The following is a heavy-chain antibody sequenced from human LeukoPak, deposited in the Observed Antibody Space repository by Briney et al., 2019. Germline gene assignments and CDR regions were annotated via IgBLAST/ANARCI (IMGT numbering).Heavy chain of an antibody. D-gene: IGHD2-8*02. Sequence: SLTCXVSXXSTXXXXXXWXXXXXAPXXXLXXXXXIYDSGTTHYNPSLKSRVTISGDTSKNQFSLKLNSVTAADTAIYYCATHRRSGSGGXXXAFXIWGQXXXVTXX. V-gene: IGHV4-39*01. J-gene: IGHJ3*02. CDR2: IYDSGTT. CDR1: XXSTXXXXXX. CDR3: ATHRRSGSGGXXXAFXI.